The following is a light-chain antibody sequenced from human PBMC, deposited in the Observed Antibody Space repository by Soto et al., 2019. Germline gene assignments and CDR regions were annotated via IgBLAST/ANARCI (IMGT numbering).Light chain of an antibody. CDR2: AAS. Sequence: DIQMTQSPSSLSASVGDRVTITCRASQAISKYLAWYQQKPGKVPTLLIYAASTLQSGVPSRFSGSGSGTDFTFTISSLQPDDAATYYCQKYNAVPTFGASTEVEI. CDR3: QKYNAVPT. J-gene: IGKJ4*01. CDR1: QAISKY. V-gene: IGKV1-27*01.